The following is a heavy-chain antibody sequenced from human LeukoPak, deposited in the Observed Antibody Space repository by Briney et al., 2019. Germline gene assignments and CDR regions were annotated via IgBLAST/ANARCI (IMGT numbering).Heavy chain of an antibody. CDR3: ARAEGANVDIVATVGGSYYYYMDV. CDR1: GVTISSHY. J-gene: IGHJ6*03. D-gene: IGHD5-12*01. V-gene: IGHV4-59*11. Sequence: NPSETLSLTCTVSGVTISSHYWSWIRQPPGKGLEWIGDIYYSGSTYYNPSLKSRVTISVDTSKSQFSLKLSSVTAADTAVYYCARAEGANVDIVATVGGSYYYYMDVWGKGTTVTVSS. CDR2: IYYSGST.